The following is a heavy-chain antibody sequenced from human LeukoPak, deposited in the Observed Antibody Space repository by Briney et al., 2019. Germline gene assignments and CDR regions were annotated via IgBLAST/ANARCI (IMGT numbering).Heavy chain of an antibody. CDR3: ARDALSITMISGPFDY. CDR2: ISGSGGST. Sequence: GGSLRLSCAASGFTFSSYGMSWVRQAPGKGLEWVSAISGSGGSTYYADSVKGRFTISRDNSKNTLYLQMNSLRAEDTALYYCARDALSITMISGPFDYWGQGTLVTVSS. J-gene: IGHJ4*02. D-gene: IGHD3-22*01. CDR1: GFTFSSYG. V-gene: IGHV3-23*01.